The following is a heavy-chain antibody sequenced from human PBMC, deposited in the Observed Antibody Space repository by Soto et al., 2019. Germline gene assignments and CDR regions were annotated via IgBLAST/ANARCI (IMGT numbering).Heavy chain of an antibody. Sequence: GGSLRLSCAASGFTFSSYWMSWVRQAQGKGLEWVANIKQDGSEKYYVDSVKGRFTISRDNAKNSLYLQMNSLRAEDTAVYYCARFYYDTSGYLPSPYYYYYGMDVWGQGTTVTVSS. D-gene: IGHD3-22*01. V-gene: IGHV3-7*04. CDR2: IKQDGSEK. CDR1: GFTFSSYW. J-gene: IGHJ6*02. CDR3: ARFYYDTSGYLPSPYYYYYGMDV.